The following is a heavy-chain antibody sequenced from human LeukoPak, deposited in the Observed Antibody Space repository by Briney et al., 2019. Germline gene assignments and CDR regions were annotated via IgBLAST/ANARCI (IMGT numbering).Heavy chain of an antibody. V-gene: IGHV5-51*01. J-gene: IGHJ4*02. D-gene: IGHD2-2*02. CDR3: ARGYCTTTSCYIHFDY. Sequence: GESLKISCKGSGYSFTSYWIGWVRQMPGKGLEWMGIIYPRDSDTIYSPSFQGQVNISADRSISTAYLQWNSLKASDTAMYYCARGYCTTTSCYIHFDYWGQGTQVTVSS. CDR1: GYSFTSYW. CDR2: IYPRDSDT.